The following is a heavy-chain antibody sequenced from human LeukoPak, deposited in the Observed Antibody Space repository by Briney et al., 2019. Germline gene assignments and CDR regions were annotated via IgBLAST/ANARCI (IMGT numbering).Heavy chain of an antibody. CDR1: GYTFTGYY. V-gene: IGHV1-2*02. D-gene: IGHD2-15*01. CDR3: ARAGAVVDNWFDP. Sequence: ASVKVSCKASGYTFTGYYMHWVRQAPGQGLEWMGWINPNSGGTNYAQKLQDRVTMTTDTSTTTAYMELRSLRFDDMAVYYCARAGAVVDNWFDPWGQGTLVTVSS. CDR2: INPNSGGT. J-gene: IGHJ5*02.